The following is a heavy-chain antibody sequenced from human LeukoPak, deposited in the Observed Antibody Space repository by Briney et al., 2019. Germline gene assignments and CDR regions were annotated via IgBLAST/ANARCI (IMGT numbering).Heavy chain of an antibody. CDR1: GFAFSNYV. D-gene: IGHD3-22*01. J-gene: IGHJ3*02. CDR2: IWYDGSNK. CDR3: AGTSEATYYSLCSGHYLGAFDI. V-gene: IGHV3-33*01. Sequence: GRSLRLSCAASGFAFSNYVMHWVRQTPGKGLEWVAVIWYDGSNKYYADSVKGRFTISRDNSKNTLYLQMNSLRAEDTAVFYSAGTSEATYYSLCSGHYLGAFDIWGQGPMVTVSS.